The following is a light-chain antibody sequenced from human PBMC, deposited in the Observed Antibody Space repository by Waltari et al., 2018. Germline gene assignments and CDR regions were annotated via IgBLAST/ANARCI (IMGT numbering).Light chain of an antibody. CDR3: SSDTGNSAWV. J-gene: IGLJ3*02. CDR1: SRDVGFNNY. CDR2: DVT. V-gene: IGLV2-14*01. Sequence: QSALPQPNSVSGSPGQTITISCTGTSRDVGFNNYVSWYQQYPGKVPPLLIYDVTDRPSGVSSRCSGTKSGNTASLTISGLQADDEADYYCSSDTGNSAWVFGGGTKLSVL.